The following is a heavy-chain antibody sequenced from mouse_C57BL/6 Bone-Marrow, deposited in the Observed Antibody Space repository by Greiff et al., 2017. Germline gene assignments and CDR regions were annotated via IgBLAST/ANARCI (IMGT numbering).Heavy chain of an antibody. CDR3: ARDDYGSSYWYFDV. CDR2: IDPSDSET. CDR1: GYTFTSYW. Sequence: QVQLQQPGAELVRPGSSVKLSCKASGYTFTSYWMHWVKQRPIQGLEWIGNIDPSDSETHYNQKFKDKATLTVDKSSSTAYMQLSSLTSEDSAVYYGARDDYGSSYWYFDVWGTGTTVTVSS. V-gene: IGHV1-52*01. J-gene: IGHJ1*03. D-gene: IGHD1-1*01.